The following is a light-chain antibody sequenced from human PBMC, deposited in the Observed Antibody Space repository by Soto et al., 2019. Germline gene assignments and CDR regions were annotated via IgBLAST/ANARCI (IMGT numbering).Light chain of an antibody. CDR2: GSS. CDR3: QQRGDWPPYT. V-gene: IGKV3-11*01. J-gene: IGKJ2*01. CDR1: QRLGTN. Sequence: EIVLTQSPVTLSLSPGETATLSCRASQRLGTNLAWYQQKPGQPPRLLIYGSSRRAAGLPDRFSGTGSGPDFTRTLSRLEPEDFGVYYCQQRGDWPPYTFGQGTNLE.